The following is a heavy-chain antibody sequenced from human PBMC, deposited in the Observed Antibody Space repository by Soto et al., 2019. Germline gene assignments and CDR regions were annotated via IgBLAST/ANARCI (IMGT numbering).Heavy chain of an antibody. J-gene: IGHJ4*02. D-gene: IGHD2-15*01. Sequence: PSETLSLTCTVSGGSSSSYYWSWIRQHPGKGLEWIGYIYHSGRTYYNPSLKSRVSISIDTSKNQFSLHLSSVTAADTAVYYCARWVEVSLDYFDSWGQGNPVTVSS. CDR3: ARWVEVSLDYFDS. CDR2: IYHSGRT. V-gene: IGHV4-59*12. CDR1: GGSSSSYY.